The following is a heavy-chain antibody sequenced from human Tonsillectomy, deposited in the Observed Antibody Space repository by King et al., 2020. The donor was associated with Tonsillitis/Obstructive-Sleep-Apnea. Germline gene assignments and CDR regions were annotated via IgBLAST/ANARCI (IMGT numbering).Heavy chain of an antibody. Sequence: VQLVESGGGLVQPGGSLRLSCEASGFTFSSYWMTWVRQSPGKGLEWVANIKQDGSEKYYVDSVKGRFTISRDNATNSLYLQMNSLRAEDTAVYYCARDSYGFWGGYSDYWGQGTLVTVS. CDR1: GFTFSSYW. CDR2: IKQDGSEK. CDR3: ARDSYGFWGGYSDY. V-gene: IGHV3-7*04. J-gene: IGHJ4*02. D-gene: IGHD3-3*01.